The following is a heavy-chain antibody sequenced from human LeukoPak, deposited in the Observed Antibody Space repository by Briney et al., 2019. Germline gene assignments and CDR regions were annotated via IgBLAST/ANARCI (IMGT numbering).Heavy chain of an antibody. J-gene: IGHJ5*02. CDR2: IKEDGSSK. CDR1: GFTFGTFW. CDR3: AREILGAATALDL. Sequence: GGSLRLSCAASGFTFGTFWMSWVRQAPGKGLEWVANIKEDGSSKNYVDSVKGRFTISRDNARNSLYLQTNSLRAEDTAVYYCAREILGAATALDLWGQGTLVTVSS. D-gene: IGHD1-26*01. V-gene: IGHV3-7*04.